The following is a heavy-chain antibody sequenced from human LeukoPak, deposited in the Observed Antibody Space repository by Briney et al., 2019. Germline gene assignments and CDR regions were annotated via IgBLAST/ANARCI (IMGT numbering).Heavy chain of an antibody. CDR3: AKEIDGFDV. J-gene: IGHJ3*01. V-gene: IGHV3-74*01. Sequence: GGSLRLSCAASGFTFNNYRMHWVRQAPGMGLVWVSSIRFDGGDTAYADSAKGRFTITRDNAKNTMFLQMSNLRAEDTAVYYCAKEIDGFDVWGQGTLVTVSS. CDR1: GFTFNNYR. CDR2: IRFDGGDT.